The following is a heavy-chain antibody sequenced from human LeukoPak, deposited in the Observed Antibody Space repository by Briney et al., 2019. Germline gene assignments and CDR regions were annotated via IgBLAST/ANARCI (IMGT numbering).Heavy chain of an antibody. CDR1: GFTFRSYS. Sequence: GGSLRLSCAASGFTFRSYSLSGVRQAPGKGLEWVSGMSALGTGTYYADPVEGRFTISRDNSKNTLFLQMNSLRAEDTAVYYCAKGLPGDYVGYNWFDPWGQGTLVTVSS. J-gene: IGHJ5*02. CDR2: MSALGTGT. D-gene: IGHD4-17*01. CDR3: AKGLPGDYVGYNWFDP. V-gene: IGHV3-23*01.